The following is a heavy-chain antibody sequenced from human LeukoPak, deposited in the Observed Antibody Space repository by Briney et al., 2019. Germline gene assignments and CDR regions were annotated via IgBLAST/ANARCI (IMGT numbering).Heavy chain of an antibody. D-gene: IGHD3-10*01. CDR3: ARVGTMVRGTRYGMDV. CDR1: GGSISSYY. Sequence: SETLSLTCTVSGGSISSYYWSWIRQPPGKGLEWIGYIYYSGSTNYNPSLKGRVTISVDTSKNQFSLKLSSVTAADTAVYYCARVGTMVRGTRYGMDVWGQGTTVTVSS. V-gene: IGHV4-59*01. CDR2: IYYSGST. J-gene: IGHJ6*02.